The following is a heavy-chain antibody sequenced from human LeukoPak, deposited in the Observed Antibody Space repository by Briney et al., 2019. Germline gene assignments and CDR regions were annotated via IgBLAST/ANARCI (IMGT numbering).Heavy chain of an antibody. CDR1: GGSISSGSYY. CDR2: IYTSGST. J-gene: IGHJ6*03. D-gene: IGHD2-21*01. CDR3: ARVCSGDYYYYYYMDV. V-gene: IGHV4-61*02. Sequence: SQTLSLTCTVSGGSISSGSYYWSWIRQPAGTGLEWIGRIYTSGSTNYNPSLKSRVTISVDTSKNQFSLKLSSVTAADTAVYYCARVCSGDYYYYYYMDVWGKGTTVTVSS.